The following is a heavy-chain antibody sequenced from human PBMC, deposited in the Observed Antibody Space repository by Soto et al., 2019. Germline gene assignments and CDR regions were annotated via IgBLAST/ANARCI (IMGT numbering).Heavy chain of an antibody. D-gene: IGHD1-26*01. V-gene: IGHV3-30-3*01. CDR3: ARPRAHFRWDDGMDV. CDR1: GFTFSSYA. CDR2: ISYDGSNK. Sequence: GGSLRLSCAASGFTFSSYAMHWVRQAPGKGLEWVAVISYDGSNKYYADSVKGRFTISRDNSKNTLYLQMNSLRAEDTAVYYCARPRAHFRWDDGMDVWGQGTTVTVSS. J-gene: IGHJ6*02.